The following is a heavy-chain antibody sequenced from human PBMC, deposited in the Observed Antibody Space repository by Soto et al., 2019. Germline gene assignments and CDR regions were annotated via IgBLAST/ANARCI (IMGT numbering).Heavy chain of an antibody. D-gene: IGHD2-2*01. V-gene: IGHV3-23*01. J-gene: IGHJ6*03. CDR3: AKALHPSLNFFYYMDV. Sequence: EVQLLESGGGLVQPGGSLRLSCVVSGFTFGSYAMSWVRQAPEKGPEWVAILGGNGFTTYYADSVKGRFTIAGDKSKSTRILQLNSLSADDKGVYYCAKALHPSLNFFYYMDVWGRWTSVTVSS. CDR2: LGGNGFTT. CDR1: GFTFGSYA.